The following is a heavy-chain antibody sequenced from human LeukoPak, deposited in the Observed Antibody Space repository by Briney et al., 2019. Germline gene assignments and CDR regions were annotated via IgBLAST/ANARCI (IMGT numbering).Heavy chain of an antibody. CDR2: ISYDGSNK. CDR3: ARDGGHTVANYFDY. V-gene: IGHV3-30-3*01. J-gene: IGHJ4*02. D-gene: IGHD4-23*01. Sequence: GGSLRLSCAASGFTFSSYAMSWVRQAPGKGLEWVAVISYDGSNKYYADSVKGRFTISRDNSKNTLYLQMNSLRAEDTAVYYCARDGGHTVANYFDYWGQGTLVTVSS. CDR1: GFTFSSYA.